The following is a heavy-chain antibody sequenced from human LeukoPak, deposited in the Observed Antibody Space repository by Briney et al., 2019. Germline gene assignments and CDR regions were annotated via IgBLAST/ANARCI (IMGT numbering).Heavy chain of an antibody. CDR3: ARDTYDILTGYYKWAFDI. CDR2: ISSSGSTI. Sequence: GGSLRLSCAASGFTFSSYEMNWVRQAPGKGLEWVSYISSSGSTIYYADSVKGRFTISRDNAKNSLYLQMNSLRAEDTAVYYCARDTYDILTGYYKWAFDIWGQGTMVTVSS. V-gene: IGHV3-48*03. D-gene: IGHD3-9*01. CDR1: GFTFSSYE. J-gene: IGHJ3*02.